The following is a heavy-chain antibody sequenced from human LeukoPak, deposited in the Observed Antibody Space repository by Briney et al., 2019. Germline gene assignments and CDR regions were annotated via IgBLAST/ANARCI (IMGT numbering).Heavy chain of an antibody. CDR1: GDSVSSNSAA. Sequence: SQTLSLTCAISGDSVSSNSAAWNWIRQSPSRGLEWLGRTYYRSKWHNDYAVSVKSRITINPDTSKSQFSLQLSSVTPEDTAVYYCARDSGSGDDFLDSWGQGILVTVSS. CDR2: TYYRSKWHN. D-gene: IGHD5-12*01. J-gene: IGHJ1*01. CDR3: ARDSGSGDDFLDS. V-gene: IGHV6-1*01.